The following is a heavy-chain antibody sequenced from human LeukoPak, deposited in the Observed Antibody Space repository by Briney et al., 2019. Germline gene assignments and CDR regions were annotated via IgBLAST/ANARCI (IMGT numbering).Heavy chain of an antibody. CDR1: GYTFTDYY. Sequence: ASVKVSCKASGYTFTDYYMHWVRQAPGQGLEWMGWINPNTGGTNYAQKFQGRVTMTRDTSISTAYMELSRLRSDDTAVYYCARDLGGYSYGPFDYWGQGTLVTVSS. CDR3: ARDLGGYSYGPFDY. D-gene: IGHD5-18*01. CDR2: INPNTGGT. V-gene: IGHV1-2*02. J-gene: IGHJ4*02.